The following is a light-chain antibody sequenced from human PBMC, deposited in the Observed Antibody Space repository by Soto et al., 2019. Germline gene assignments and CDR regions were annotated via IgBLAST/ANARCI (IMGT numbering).Light chain of an antibody. J-gene: IGLJ2*01. CDR2: DVN. V-gene: IGLV2-14*01. CDR3: ASYTRTTTLV. CDR1: ISDIGGYNF. Sequence: QSVLTQPASVSGSPGQSITISCTGTISDIGGYNFISWYQHHPGKAPKLVICDVNNRPSGISYRFSGSKSGNTASLTISGLQAEDEADYYCASYTRTTTLVFGGGTKVTVL.